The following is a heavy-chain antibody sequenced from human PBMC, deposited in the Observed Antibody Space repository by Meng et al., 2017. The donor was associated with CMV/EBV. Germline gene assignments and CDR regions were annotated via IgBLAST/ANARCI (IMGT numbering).Heavy chain of an antibody. J-gene: IGHJ4*02. CDR1: GLTFSPYW. V-gene: IGHV3-74*03. CDR2: INTDGSFT. D-gene: IGHD7-27*01. Sequence: VQLGGAGGGLVRQGGSLRLSCEDSGLTFSPYWMHWVRQVPGEGPVWVSRINTDGSFTSYADSVKGRFTISRDNAKNTLYLHMHGLRVDDSAVYYCGRDLTGERDQWGQGTLVTVSS. CDR3: GRDLTGERDQ.